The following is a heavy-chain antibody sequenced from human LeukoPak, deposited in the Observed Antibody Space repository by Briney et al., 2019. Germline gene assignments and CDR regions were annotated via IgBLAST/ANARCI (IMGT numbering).Heavy chain of an antibody. CDR1: GGSISSYY. Sequence: SETLSLTCTVSGGSISSYYWTWIRQPPGKGLEWIGYIYYTGAASYNPSLKSRVTISVDTSKNQSSLKLTSVTAADTAVYYCAKHGGSGWVIDYWGQGTLVTVSS. J-gene: IGHJ4*02. CDR3: AKHGGSGWVIDY. D-gene: IGHD6-19*01. V-gene: IGHV4-59*08. CDR2: IYYTGAA.